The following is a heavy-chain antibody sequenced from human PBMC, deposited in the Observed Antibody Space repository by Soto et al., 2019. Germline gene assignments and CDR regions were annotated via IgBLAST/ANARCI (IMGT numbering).Heavy chain of an antibody. J-gene: IGHJ5*02. CDR3: ARDWPRFDP. Sequence: PSETLSLTCAVSGGSIISCGYSWSWIRQPPGKGLEWIGYIYHSGSTYYNPSLKSRVTISVDRSKNQFSLKLSSVTAADTAVYYCARDWPRFDPWGQGTLVTVSS. V-gene: IGHV4-30-2*01. CDR2: IYHSGST. CDR1: GGSIISCGYS.